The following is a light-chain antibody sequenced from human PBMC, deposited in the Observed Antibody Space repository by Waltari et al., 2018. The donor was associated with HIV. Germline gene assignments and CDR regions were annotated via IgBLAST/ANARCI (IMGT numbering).Light chain of an antibody. J-gene: IGKJ4*01. V-gene: IGKV4-1*01. CDR2: WAS. Sequence: DIVMTQSPDSLPVSLGERATINCTSSRSILYSSDNRNYLAWYQQKPRQPPKLLISWASTRESGVPDRFSGSGSGTDFTLTITRLQAEDVAVYHCQQYFRIPPTFGGRTKVEIK. CDR1: RSILYSSDNRNY. CDR3: QQYFRIPPT.